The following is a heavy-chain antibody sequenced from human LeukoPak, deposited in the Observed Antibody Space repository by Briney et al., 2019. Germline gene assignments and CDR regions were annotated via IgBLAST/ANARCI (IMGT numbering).Heavy chain of an antibody. CDR3: ARDNNTSSLADP. D-gene: IGHD2/OR15-2a*01. Sequence: PGASVKVSCKASGYTFTSYYMHWVRQAPGQGLEGMGIINPSGGTTTYAQKFQGRVTMTRDTSTSTVYMELSSLTSEDTAVYYCARDNNTSSLADPWGQGTLVTVSS. J-gene: IGHJ5*02. CDR1: GYTFTSYY. CDR2: INPSGGTT. V-gene: IGHV1-46*01.